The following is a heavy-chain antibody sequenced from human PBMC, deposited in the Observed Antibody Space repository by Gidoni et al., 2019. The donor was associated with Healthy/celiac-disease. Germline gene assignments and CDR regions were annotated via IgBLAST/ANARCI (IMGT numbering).Heavy chain of an antibody. CDR3: ARDRGSSWYKNYYGMDV. D-gene: IGHD6-13*01. Sequence: EVQLVESGGGLVQPGGSLRLSCAASGFTFSSYWMHWVRQAPGKGLVWVSRINSDGSGTSYADSVKGRFTISRDNAKNTLYLQMNSLRAEDTAVYYCARDRGSSWYKNYYGMDVWGQGTTVTVSS. V-gene: IGHV3-74*01. CDR2: INSDGSGT. CDR1: GFTFSSYW. J-gene: IGHJ6*02.